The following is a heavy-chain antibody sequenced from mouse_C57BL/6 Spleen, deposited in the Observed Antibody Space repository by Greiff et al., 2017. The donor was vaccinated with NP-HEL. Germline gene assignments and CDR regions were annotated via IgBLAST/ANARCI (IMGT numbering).Heavy chain of an antibody. V-gene: IGHV5-17*01. D-gene: IGHD1-1*01. CDR2: ISSGSSTI. CDR3: EKHYGSSSDY. J-gene: IGHJ2*01. Sequence: EVKLMESGGGLVKPGGSLKLSCAASGFTFSDYGMHWVRQAPEKGLEWVAYISSGSSTIYYADTVKGRFTFSRDNAKNTLFLQLTSLRSEDTSMYYCEKHYGSSSDYWGQGTTLTVSS. CDR1: GFTFSDYG.